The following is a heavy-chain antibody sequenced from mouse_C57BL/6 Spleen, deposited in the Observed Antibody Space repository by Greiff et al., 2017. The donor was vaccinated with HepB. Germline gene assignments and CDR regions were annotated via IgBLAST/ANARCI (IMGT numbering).Heavy chain of an antibody. J-gene: IGHJ2*01. CDR2: IRLKSDNYAT. V-gene: IGHV6-3*01. CDR3: TGPLYYYGPYFDY. CDR1: GFTFSNYW. Sequence: EVKLVESGGGLVQPGGSMKLSCVASGFTFSNYWMNWVRQSPEKGLEWVAQIRLKSDNYATHYAESVKGRFTISRDDSKSSVYLQMNNLRAEDTGIYYCTGPLYYYGPYFDYWGQGTTLTVSS. D-gene: IGHD1-1*01.